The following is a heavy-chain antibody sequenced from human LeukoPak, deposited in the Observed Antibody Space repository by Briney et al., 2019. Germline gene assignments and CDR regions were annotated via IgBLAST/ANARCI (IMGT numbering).Heavy chain of an antibody. V-gene: IGHV1-69*04. D-gene: IGHD6-13*01. J-gene: IGHJ4*02. CDR3: ATWGIGYFDY. CDR1: GGTFSSYA. CDR2: VIPILGIA. Sequence: SVKVSCKASGGTFSSYAISWVRQAPGQGLEWMGRVIPILGIANYAQKFQGRVTITADKSTSTAYMELSSLRSEDTAVYYCATWGIGYFDYWGQGTLVTVSS.